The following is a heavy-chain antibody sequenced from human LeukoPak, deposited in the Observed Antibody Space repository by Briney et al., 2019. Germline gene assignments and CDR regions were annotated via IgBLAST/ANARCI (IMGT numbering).Heavy chain of an antibody. CDR2: IKQDGSEK. CDR1: GFTFSSYA. D-gene: IGHD6-25*01. Sequence: GGSLRLSCAASGFTFSSYAMSWVRQAPGKGLEYVANIKQDGSEKYYVDSVKGRFTISRDNAKNSLYLQMNSLRAEDTAVYYCARGRWGSGYYFDYWGQGTLVTVSS. J-gene: IGHJ4*02. V-gene: IGHV3-7*01. CDR3: ARGRWGSGYYFDY.